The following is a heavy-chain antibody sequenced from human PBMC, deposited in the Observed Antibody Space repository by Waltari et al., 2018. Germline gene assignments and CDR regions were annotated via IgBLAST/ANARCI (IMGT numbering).Heavy chain of an antibody. CDR1: RYSISLISYY. V-gene: IGHV4-39*01. CDR3: VRHARTTSGGKHFDH. CDR2: MYYSGST. J-gene: IGHJ4*02. D-gene: IGHD2-15*01. Sequence: QLQLQESRPGLVKASETLSLTCTVSRYSISLISYYCALARPPPGKGLEWIGNMYYSGSTYYNPSLKSRVTISGDTSKSQFSLKLSSVTAADTSMYYCVRHARTTSGGKHFDHWGQGMLVTVSP.